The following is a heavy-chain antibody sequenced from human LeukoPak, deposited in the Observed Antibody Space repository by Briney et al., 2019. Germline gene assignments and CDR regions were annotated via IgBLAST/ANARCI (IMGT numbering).Heavy chain of an antibody. CDR2: INAGNGNT. D-gene: IGHD6-13*01. V-gene: IGHV1-3*01. CDR1: GYTFTSYA. J-gene: IGHJ4*02. Sequence: GASVKVSFKASGYTFTSYAMHWVRQAPGQRLEWMGWINAGNGNTKYSQKFQGRVTITRDTSASTAYMELSSLRSEDTAVYYCARDRRRVAAAGTSIGYWGQGTLVTVSS. CDR3: ARDRRRVAAAGTSIGY.